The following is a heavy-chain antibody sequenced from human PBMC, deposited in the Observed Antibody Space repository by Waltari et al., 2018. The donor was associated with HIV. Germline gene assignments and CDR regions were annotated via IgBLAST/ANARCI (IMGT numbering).Heavy chain of an antibody. CDR3: ARGYCSGGSCSYYFDY. J-gene: IGHJ4*02. D-gene: IGHD2-15*01. CDR1: GYSFTSYL. CDR2: IYPGDSDT. Sequence: EVQLVQSGAEVKKPGESLKISCKGSGYSFTSYLIGWVRQPPGKGLEWMGIIYPGDSDTRYSPSFQGQVTISADKSISTAYLQWSSLKASDTAMYYCARGYCSGGSCSYYFDYWGQGTLVTVSS. V-gene: IGHV5-51*01.